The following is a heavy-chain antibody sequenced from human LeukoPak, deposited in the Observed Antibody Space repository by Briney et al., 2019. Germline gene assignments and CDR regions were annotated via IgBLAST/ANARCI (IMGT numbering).Heavy chain of an antibody. J-gene: IGHJ4*02. CDR1: GGSFSGYY. CDR2: INHSGST. CDR3: ARGKGDY. Sequence: SETLSLTCAVYGGSFSGYYWSWIRQPPGKGLEWIGEINHSGSTNYNPSLKSRVTISVDTSKNQFSLKLSSVTAADTAVYYCARGKGDYWGQGTLVTVSS. V-gene: IGHV4-34*01.